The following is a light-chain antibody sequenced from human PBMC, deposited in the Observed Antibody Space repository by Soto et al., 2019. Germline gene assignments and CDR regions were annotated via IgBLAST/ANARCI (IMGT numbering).Light chain of an antibody. Sequence: QSALTQPASVSGSPGQSITISCTGTSSDVGGYNYVSWYQHHPGKAPKLMIYDVGNRPSGVSNRFSGSKSGNTASLTISGLQAEDEADYYCSSYTSSSTLDVFGTGTKLTVL. CDR1: SSDVGGYNY. CDR2: DVG. CDR3: SSYTSSSTLDV. V-gene: IGLV2-14*03. J-gene: IGLJ1*01.